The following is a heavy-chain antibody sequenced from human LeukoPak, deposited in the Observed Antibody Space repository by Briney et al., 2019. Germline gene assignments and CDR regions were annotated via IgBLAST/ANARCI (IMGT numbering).Heavy chain of an antibody. CDR3: ATLKNYGDDHYDYGMDV. CDR2: IYPGDSDT. J-gene: IGHJ6*02. CDR1: GYSFTSYW. Sequence: KCGESLKISCKGSGYSFTSYWIGWVRQMPGKGLEWMGIIYPGDSDTRYSPSFQGQVTISADKSISTAYLQWSSLKASDTAMYYCATLKNYGDDHYDYGMDVWGQGTTVTVSS. D-gene: IGHD4-17*01. V-gene: IGHV5-51*01.